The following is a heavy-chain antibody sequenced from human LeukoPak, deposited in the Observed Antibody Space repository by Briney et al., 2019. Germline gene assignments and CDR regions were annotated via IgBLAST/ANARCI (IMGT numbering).Heavy chain of an antibody. V-gene: IGHV3-23*01. CDR3: AKLNHGWAGRACRPKGRAVCGWFDP. CDR2: ISGSGGST. D-gene: IGHD6-19*01. CDR1: GFTFSSYA. J-gene: IGHJ5*02. Sequence: PGGSLRLSCAASGFTFSSYAMSWVRQAPGKGLEWVSAISGSGGSTYYADSVKGRFTISRDNSKNTLYLQMNSLRAEDTAVYYCAKLNHGWAGRACRPKGRAVCGWFDPWGQGPLVTV.